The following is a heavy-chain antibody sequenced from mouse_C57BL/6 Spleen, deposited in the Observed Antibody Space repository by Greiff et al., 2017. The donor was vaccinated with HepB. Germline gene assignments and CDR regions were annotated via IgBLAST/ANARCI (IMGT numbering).Heavy chain of an antibody. CDR3: ARDLLTGTAWFAY. V-gene: IGHV5-17*01. CDR2: ISSGSSTI. Sequence: EVKVVESGGGLVKPGGTLKLSCAASGFTFSDYGMHWVRQAPEKGLEWVAYISSGSSTIYYADTVKGRCTISRDNAKNTLFLQMTSLRSEDTDMYYCARDLLTGTAWFAYWGQGTLVTVSA. D-gene: IGHD4-1*01. CDR1: GFTFSDYG. J-gene: IGHJ3*01.